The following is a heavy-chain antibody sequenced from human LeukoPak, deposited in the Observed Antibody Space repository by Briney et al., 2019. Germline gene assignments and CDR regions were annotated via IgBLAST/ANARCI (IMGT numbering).Heavy chain of an antibody. J-gene: IGHJ4*02. D-gene: IGHD4/OR15-4a*01. CDR2: INPSSGSP. V-gene: IGHV1-46*01. CDR3: ARGSPYGARTVDY. Sequence: ASVKVPCKASGYTFTSYYMHWVRQAPGQGLEWMGIINPSSGSPNYAQIFQGRVTMTRDTSTSTVYMELSSLRAEDTAVYYCARGSPYGARTVDYWGQGTLVTVSS. CDR1: GYTFTSYY.